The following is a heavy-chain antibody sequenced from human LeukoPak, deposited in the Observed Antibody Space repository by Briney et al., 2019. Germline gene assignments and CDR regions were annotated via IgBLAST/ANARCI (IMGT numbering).Heavy chain of an antibody. CDR3: ARRRIDSMYNWFDP. Sequence: SETLSLTCSVSGASISSQYRTWIRQPPGKGLEWIGYIYNSGSTNYNPSLKGRVTMSIDTSKNQFSLRLTSVTAADTAVYYCARRRIDSMYNWFDPWGQGTLVIVSS. D-gene: IGHD2-21*01. CDR1: GASISSQY. J-gene: IGHJ5*02. CDR2: IYNSGST. V-gene: IGHV4-59*11.